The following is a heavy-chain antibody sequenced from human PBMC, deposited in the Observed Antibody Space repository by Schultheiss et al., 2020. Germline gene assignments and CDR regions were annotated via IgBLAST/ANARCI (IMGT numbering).Heavy chain of an antibody. CDR1: GFTFSSYA. CDR2: ISYDGSNK. J-gene: IGHJ4*02. Sequence: GESLKISCAASGFTFSSYAMHWVRQAPGKGLEWVAVISYDGSNKYYADSVKGRFTISRDNSKNTLYLQMNSLRAEDTAVYYCARDRGGFYYGSGSWGYFDYWGQGTLVTVSS. V-gene: IGHV3-30-3*01. D-gene: IGHD3-10*01. CDR3: ARDRGGFYYGSGSWGYFDY.